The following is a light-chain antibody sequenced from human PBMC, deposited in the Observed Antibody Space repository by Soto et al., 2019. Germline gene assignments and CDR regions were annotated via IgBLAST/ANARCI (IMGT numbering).Light chain of an antibody. Sequence: EIVMTQSPDTLSVSPGERVTLSCRASQSVSSDLAWYQQKPGQAPRRLIYGASTRATDIAARFSGSGSGTEFTLTISSLQSEDFAVYYCQQSHSSPLSFGGGTKVEFK. V-gene: IGKV3-15*01. CDR2: GAS. CDR1: QSVSSD. J-gene: IGKJ4*01. CDR3: QQSHSSPLS.